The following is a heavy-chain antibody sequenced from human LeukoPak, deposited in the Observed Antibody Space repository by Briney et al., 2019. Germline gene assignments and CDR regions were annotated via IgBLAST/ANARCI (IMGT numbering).Heavy chain of an antibody. CDR3: ARDTSGSYPITYFDS. CDR2: IDSTSAYI. V-gene: IGHV3-21*01. J-gene: IGHJ4*02. D-gene: IGHD3-10*01. Sequence: SGGSLRLSCVASGFTFRSDSMNWVRQAPGKGMEWVSYIDSTSAYIYYADSVKGRFTISRDNAKNSLYLQMNSLSAEDTAVYYCARDTSGSYPITYFDSWGQGALVTVSS. CDR1: GFTFRSDS.